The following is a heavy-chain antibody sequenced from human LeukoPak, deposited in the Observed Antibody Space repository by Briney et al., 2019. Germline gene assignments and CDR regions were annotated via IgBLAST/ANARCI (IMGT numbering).Heavy chain of an antibody. V-gene: IGHV1-8*01. CDR1: GYTFTSYD. CDR2: MNPNSGNT. D-gene: IGHD6-13*01. CDR3: ASRPPLRIAAAYYYYGMDV. Sequence: ASVKVSCKASGYTFTSYDINWVRQATGQGLEWMGWMNPNSGNTGYAQKFQGRVTMTRNTSISTAYMELSSLRSEDTAVYYCASRPPLRIAAAYYYYGMDVWGQGTTVTVSS. J-gene: IGHJ6*02.